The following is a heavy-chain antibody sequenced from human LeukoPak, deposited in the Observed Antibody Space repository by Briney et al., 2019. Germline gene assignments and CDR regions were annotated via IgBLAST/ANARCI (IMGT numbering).Heavy chain of an antibody. V-gene: IGHV3-53*01. Sequence: PGGSLRLSCAASGFTVSSNYMSWVRRAPGKGLEWVSVIYSGGSTYYADSVKGRFTISRDNSKNTLYLQMNSLRAEDTAVYYCARDRKRYSSSWYHWFDPWGQGTLVTVSS. D-gene: IGHD6-13*01. CDR3: ARDRKRYSSSWYHWFDP. CDR2: IYSGGST. J-gene: IGHJ5*02. CDR1: GFTVSSNY.